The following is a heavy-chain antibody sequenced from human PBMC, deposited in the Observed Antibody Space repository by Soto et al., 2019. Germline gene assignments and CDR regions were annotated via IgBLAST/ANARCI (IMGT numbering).Heavy chain of an antibody. CDR2: MSNSGSTI. V-gene: IGHV3-11*01. Sequence: QVQLVESGGGLVKPGGSLRLSCAASGFTFSDYYMSWIRQAPGKGLEWVSYMSNSGSTIYYADSVKGRFTISRDNAKKALYLQMNSLRVEDTAVYYCVRRGGCSGDACYPGDYWGQGTLVTVSS. J-gene: IGHJ4*02. D-gene: IGHD2-15*01. CDR3: VRRGGCSGDACYPGDY. CDR1: GFTFSDYY.